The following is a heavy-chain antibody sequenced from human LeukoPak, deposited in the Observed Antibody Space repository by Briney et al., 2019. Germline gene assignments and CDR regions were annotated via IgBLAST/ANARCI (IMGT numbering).Heavy chain of an antibody. J-gene: IGHJ6*03. V-gene: IGHV4-39*02. D-gene: IGHD4-17*01. CDR1: GGSISSSSYH. CDR3: ARAGDYGDYYYYYYMDV. Sequence: SETLSLTCTVSGGSISSSSYHWSWIRQPPGKNLEWVGSIYYGGSTYYNPSLKSRVTIFVDTSKNQFSLKLSSVTAADTAVYYCARAGDYGDYYYYYYMDVWGKGTTVTISS. CDR2: IYYGGST.